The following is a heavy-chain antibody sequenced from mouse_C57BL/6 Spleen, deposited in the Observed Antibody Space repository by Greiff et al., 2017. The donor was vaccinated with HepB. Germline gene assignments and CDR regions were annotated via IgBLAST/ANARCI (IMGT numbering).Heavy chain of an antibody. Sequence: EVKLQESGPGMVKPSQSLSLTCTVTGYSITSGYDWHWIRHFPGNKLEWMGYISYSGSTNYNPSLKSRISITHDTSKNHFFLKLNSVTTEDTATYYCARGHYDYAMDYWGQGTSVTVSS. V-gene: IGHV3-1*01. D-gene: IGHD1-1*01. J-gene: IGHJ4*01. CDR1: GYSITSGYD. CDR2: ISYSGST. CDR3: ARGHYDYAMDY.